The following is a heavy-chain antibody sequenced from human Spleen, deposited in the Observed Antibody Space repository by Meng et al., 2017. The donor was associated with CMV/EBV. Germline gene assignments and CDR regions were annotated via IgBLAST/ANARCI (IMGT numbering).Heavy chain of an antibody. D-gene: IGHD6-19*01. CDR2: IYTSGST. CDR1: GGSISSSC. CDR3: ARLLSYSVAVAGYFDY. V-gene: IGHV4-4*07. J-gene: IGHJ4*02. Sequence: QVQQQRWGPGLVQPSETLSPTCTFSGGSISSSCWSWIRPPAGKGLECIERIYTSGSTNYNPSLKSLVTMSVDTSKNQFSLMLCSVTAADPAVYYCARLLSYSVAVAGYFDYWGQGTLVTVSS.